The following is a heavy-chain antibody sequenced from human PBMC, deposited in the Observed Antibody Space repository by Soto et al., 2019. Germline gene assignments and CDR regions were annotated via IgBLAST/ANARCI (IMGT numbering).Heavy chain of an antibody. D-gene: IGHD2-8*02. J-gene: IGHJ3*02. V-gene: IGHV3-23*01. CDR1: GFICSSYD. CDR3: AKATATGGGAFDI. Sequence: GGSLRLSCAASGFICSSYDMSWVRQAPGKGREWVSTILVDGRTFHVDSVKGRFTISRDSSQNTVYLQMNSLTAGDTALYYCAKATATGGGAFDICGQGTMVTVSS. CDR2: ILVDGRT.